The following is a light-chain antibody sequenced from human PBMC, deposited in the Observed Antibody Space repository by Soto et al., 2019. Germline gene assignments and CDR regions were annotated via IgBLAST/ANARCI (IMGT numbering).Light chain of an antibody. CDR3: CSYAGSSAPCG. V-gene: IGLV2-23*02. Sequence: QAVVTQPASVSGSPGQSITISCTGTSSDVGSYNLVSWYQQHPGKAPKLLIYEVTKRPSGVSNRFSGSKSDNTASLTISGLQAEDEADYYCCSYAGSSAPCGFGGGTKLTVL. CDR2: EVT. CDR1: SSDVGSYNL. J-gene: IGLJ2*01.